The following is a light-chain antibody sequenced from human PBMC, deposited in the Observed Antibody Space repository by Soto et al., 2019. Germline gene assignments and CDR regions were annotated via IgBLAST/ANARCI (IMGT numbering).Light chain of an antibody. CDR2: GVS. Sequence: QSVLTQPASVSGSPGQSITISCTGTSSDVGAYNYVSWYQQHPGKVPKLMIYGVSNRPSGVSNRFSGSKSGNTASLTISGLQADDEADYYCSSYTSSATRVFGGGTKLTVL. J-gene: IGLJ2*01. CDR1: SSDVGAYNY. CDR3: SSYTSSATRV. V-gene: IGLV2-14*03.